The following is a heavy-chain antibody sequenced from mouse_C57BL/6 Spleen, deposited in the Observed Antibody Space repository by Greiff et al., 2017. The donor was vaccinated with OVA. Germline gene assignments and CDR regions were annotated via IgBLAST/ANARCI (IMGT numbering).Heavy chain of an antibody. Sequence: LQQPGAELVRPGSSVKLSCKASGYTFTSYWMDWVKQRPGQGLEWIGNIYPSDSETHYNQKFKDKATLTVDKSSSTAYMQLSSLTSEDSAVYYCARYDYDGYFDYWGQGTTLTVSS. J-gene: IGHJ2*01. CDR2: IYPSDSET. CDR3: ARYDYDGYFDY. D-gene: IGHD2-4*01. CDR1: GYTFTSYW. V-gene: IGHV1-61*01.